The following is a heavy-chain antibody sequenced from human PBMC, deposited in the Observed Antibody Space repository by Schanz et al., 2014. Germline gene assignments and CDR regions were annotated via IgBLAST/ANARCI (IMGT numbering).Heavy chain of an antibody. D-gene: IGHD3-3*01. V-gene: IGHV1-46*01. CDR3: ASGEARVTSSGVVIVPMNV. Sequence: QVQLVQSGAEVKKPGSSVKVSCKASGGTFSSSTLTWVRQAPGQGLEWMGIINPSGGSTSYAQKFQGRVTMTRDTSTSTVYMELSSLRSEDTAVFFCASGEARVTSSGVVIVPMNVWGKGTTVIVSS. J-gene: IGHJ6*03. CDR1: GGTFSSST. CDR2: INPSGGST.